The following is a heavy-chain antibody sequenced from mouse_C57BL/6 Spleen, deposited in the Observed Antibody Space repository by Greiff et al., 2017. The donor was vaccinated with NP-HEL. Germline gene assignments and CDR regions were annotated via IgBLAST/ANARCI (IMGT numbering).Heavy chain of an antibody. D-gene: IGHD1-1*01. V-gene: IGHV5-16*01. CDR3: ARALYYGSSNYAMDY. CDR1: GFTFSDYY. J-gene: IGHJ4*01. CDR2: INYDGSST. Sequence: DVHLVESEGGLVQPGSSMKLSCTASGFTFSDYYMAWVRQVPEKGLEWVANINYDGSSTYYLDSLKSRFIISRDNAKNILYLQMSSLKSEDKATYYCARALYYGSSNYAMDYWGQGTSVTVSS.